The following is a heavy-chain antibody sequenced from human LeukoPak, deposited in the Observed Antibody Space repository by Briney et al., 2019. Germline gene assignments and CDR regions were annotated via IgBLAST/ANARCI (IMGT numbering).Heavy chain of an antibody. D-gene: IGHD6-13*01. CDR3: AKGGSSWYFDY. V-gene: IGHV3-23*01. J-gene: IGHJ4*02. Sequence: GGSLRLSCTASGFTFSSYAMSCVRQAPGKGLEWVSAISGSSGSTYYADSVKGRFTISRDNSKNTLYLQMNSLRAEDSAVYYCAKGGSSWYFDYWGQGTLVTVSS. CDR2: ISGSSGST. CDR1: GFTFSSYA.